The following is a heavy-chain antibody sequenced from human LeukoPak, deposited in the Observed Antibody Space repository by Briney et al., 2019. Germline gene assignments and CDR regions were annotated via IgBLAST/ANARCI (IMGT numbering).Heavy chain of an antibody. D-gene: IGHD5-24*01. Sequence: ASVKVSCKASRYIXTGYHIHWVRQAPGQRVEWMGWICPNSGGTNYAQKFQGRVTMTRYTSITTVYMELSRLTSDDTAVYYCARVAVEMASWLDPWGQGSLVTVSS. CDR2: ICPNSGGT. CDR3: ARVAVEMASWLDP. V-gene: IGHV1-2*02. CDR1: RYIXTGYH. J-gene: IGHJ5*02.